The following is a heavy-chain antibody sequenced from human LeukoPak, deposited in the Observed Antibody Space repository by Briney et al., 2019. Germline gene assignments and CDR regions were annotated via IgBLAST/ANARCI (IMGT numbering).Heavy chain of an antibody. J-gene: IGHJ4*02. CDR1: MLAVRTIY. CDR3: AVIRGYSYGSDY. D-gene: IGHD5-18*01. CDR2: IYSGGNT. Sequence: PGGSLRLSCAASMLAVRTIYMTWVRQAPGKGLEWVSLIYSGGNTYYADSVKGRFSISKDNSKNTLYHQMHSARLGDGPGYYCAVIRGYSYGSDYWGQGTLVTVSS. V-gene: IGHV3-53*01.